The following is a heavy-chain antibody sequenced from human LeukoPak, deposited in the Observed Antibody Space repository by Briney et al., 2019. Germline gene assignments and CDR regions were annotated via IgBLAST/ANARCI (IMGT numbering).Heavy chain of an antibody. CDR3: ARSAADSSGWPYYFDY. J-gene: IGHJ4*02. D-gene: IGHD6-19*01. CDR2: ISYDGSNK. CDR1: GFTFSSYA. Sequence: PGGSLRLSCAASGFTFSSYAMHWVRQAPGKGLEWVAVISYDGSNKYYADSVKGRFTISRDNSKNTLYLQMNSLRAEDTAVYYCARSAADSSGWPYYFDYWGQGTLVTVSS. V-gene: IGHV3-30-3*01.